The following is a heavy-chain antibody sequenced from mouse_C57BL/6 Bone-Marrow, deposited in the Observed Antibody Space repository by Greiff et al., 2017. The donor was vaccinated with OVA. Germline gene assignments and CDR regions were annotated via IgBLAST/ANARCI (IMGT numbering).Heavy chain of an antibody. J-gene: IGHJ4*01. Sequence: EVQLVESGGGLVQPGGSLSLSCAASGFTFTDYYMSWVRQPPGKALEWLGFIRNKANGYTTEYSASVKGRFTISRDNSHSILYLQMNALRAEDSATYYCARYFYGSSYGAMDYWGQGTSVTVSS. CDR1: GFTFTDYY. V-gene: IGHV7-3*01. CDR3: ARYFYGSSYGAMDY. CDR2: IRNKANGYTT. D-gene: IGHD1-1*01.